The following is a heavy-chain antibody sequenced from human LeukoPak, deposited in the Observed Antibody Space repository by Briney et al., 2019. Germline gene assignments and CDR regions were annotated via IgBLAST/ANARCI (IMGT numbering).Heavy chain of an antibody. J-gene: IGHJ4*02. D-gene: IGHD3-3*02. CDR3: PRYLGRYVLAF. Sequence: ASVKVSCKASGYTFTGYYMHWVRQAPGQGLEWMGWINPNSGGTNYAQKFQGRVTMTRDTSISTAYMELSRRRSDDMAVYYCPRYLGRYVLAFWGQGTLVTVSS. CDR2: INPNSGGT. CDR1: GYTFTGYY. V-gene: IGHV1-2*02.